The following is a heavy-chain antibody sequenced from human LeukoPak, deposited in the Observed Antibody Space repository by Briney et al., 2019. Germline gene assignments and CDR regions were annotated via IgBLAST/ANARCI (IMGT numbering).Heavy chain of an antibody. CDR2: ISGSGGST. J-gene: IGHJ4*02. CDR3: AKDLEFAFGGVIVPGRHLKEFDY. D-gene: IGHD3-16*02. CDR1: GFTFSRYA. Sequence: GGSLRLSCVASGFTFSRYAMSWVRQAPGKGLEWVSAISGSGGSTYYADSVKGRFTISRDNSKNTLYLQMNSLRAEDTAVYYCAKDLEFAFGGVIVPGRHLKEFDYWGQGTLVTVSS. V-gene: IGHV3-23*01.